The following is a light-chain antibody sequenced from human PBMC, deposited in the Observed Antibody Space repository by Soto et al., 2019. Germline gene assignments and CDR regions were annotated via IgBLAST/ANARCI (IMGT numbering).Light chain of an antibody. Sequence: EIVLTQSPATLSLSPGERATLSCRASQSVSSYFAWYQQKPGQAPRLLIYDASNSATGIPARVSGSGSGTDFTLTISSLEPDDFAVDYCPQRGNGPVNFGQGTRVDSK. CDR3: PQRGNGPVN. CDR1: QSVSSY. J-gene: IGKJ1*01. V-gene: IGKV3-11*01. CDR2: DAS.